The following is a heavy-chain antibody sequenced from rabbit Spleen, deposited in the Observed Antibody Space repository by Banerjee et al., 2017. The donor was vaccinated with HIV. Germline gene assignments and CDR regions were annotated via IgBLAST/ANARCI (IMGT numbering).Heavy chain of an antibody. D-gene: IGHD4-1*01. CDR1: GFSFSSGYD. V-gene: IGHV1S45*01. Sequence: QEQLVESGGGLVQPEGSLTLTCKASGFSFSSGYDMCWVRQAPGKGLEWIACIYGGDGSSTAYANWAKGRFTISRTSSTTVPLQMTTLTAADTATYFCVRNSGWGVSYFTLWGPGTLVTVS. CDR3: VRNSGWGVSYFTL. CDR2: IYGGDGSST. J-gene: IGHJ4*01.